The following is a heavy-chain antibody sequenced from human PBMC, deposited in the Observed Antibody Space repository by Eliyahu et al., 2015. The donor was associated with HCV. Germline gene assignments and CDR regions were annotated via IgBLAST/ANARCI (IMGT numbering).Heavy chain of an antibody. CDR1: GDSISSSY. CDR2: IYYSGST. J-gene: IGHJ6*02. Sequence: QVQLQESGPGLVKPSETLSLTCTVXGDSISSSYWSWIRQPPGKGLEWIGYIYYSGSTNYNPSLEGRVTISVDTSKNQFSLKLTSVTAADTAVYYCARGGSQGLFYHYYYAMDVWGQGTTVTVSS. CDR3: ARGGSQGLFYHYYYAMDV. V-gene: IGHV4-59*01. D-gene: IGHD3-10*01.